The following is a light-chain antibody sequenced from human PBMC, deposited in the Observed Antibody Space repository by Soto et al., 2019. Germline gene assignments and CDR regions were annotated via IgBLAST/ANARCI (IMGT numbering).Light chain of an antibody. CDR2: DIS. J-gene: IGKJ5*01. CDR3: QQYHTYPRT. V-gene: IGKV1-16*02. Sequence: DIQMTQSPSSLSVSVGDRVTITCRASQRVGKYLAWFQQKPGRAPESLIYDISTFQSGVPSKFSGSASGTDFTLTINSLQPEDSATYYCQQYHTYPRTFGQGTQLEIK. CDR1: QRVGKY.